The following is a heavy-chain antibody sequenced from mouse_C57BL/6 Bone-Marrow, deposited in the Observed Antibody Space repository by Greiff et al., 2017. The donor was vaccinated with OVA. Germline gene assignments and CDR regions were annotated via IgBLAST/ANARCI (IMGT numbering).Heavy chain of an antibody. CDR3: ARGLVPYFDY. V-gene: IGHV1-59*01. CDR1: GYTFTSYW. Sequence: VQLQQPGAELVRPGTSVKLSCKASGYTFTSYWMHWVKQRPGQGLEWIGVIDPSDSYTNYNQKFKGKATLTVDTSSSTAYMQLSSLTSEDSAVYYCARGLVPYFDYWGQGTTLTVSS. CDR2: IDPSDSYT. J-gene: IGHJ2*01. D-gene: IGHD2-2*01.